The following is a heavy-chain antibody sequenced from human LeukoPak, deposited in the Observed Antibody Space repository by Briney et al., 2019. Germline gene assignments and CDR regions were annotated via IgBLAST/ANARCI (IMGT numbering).Heavy chain of an antibody. D-gene: IGHD6-19*01. V-gene: IGHV1-69*05. CDR1: GGTFSSYA. Sequence: SVKVSCKASGGTFSSYAISWVRQVPGQGLEWMGGIIPIFGTANYAQKFQGRVSMTRDTSIDTAYMELSRLTSDDTAVYYCARDLYSSGWTDAFDIWGQGTMVTVSS. J-gene: IGHJ3*02. CDR3: ARDLYSSGWTDAFDI. CDR2: IIPIFGTA.